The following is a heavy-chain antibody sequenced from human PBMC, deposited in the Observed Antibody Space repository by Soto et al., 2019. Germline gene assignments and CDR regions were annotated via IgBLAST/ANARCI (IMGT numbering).Heavy chain of an antibody. V-gene: IGHV1-2*04. CDR2: INPNSGGT. CDR3: ARDGGYCSGGSCYPEDYFDY. D-gene: IGHD2-15*01. J-gene: IGHJ4*02. CDR1: GYTFTGYY. Sequence: QVPLVQSGAEVKKPGASVKVSCKASGYTFTGYYMHWVRQAPGQGLEWMGWINPNSGGTNYAQKFQGWVTMTRDTSISTAYMELSRLRSDDTAVYYCARDGGYCSGGSCYPEDYFDYWGQGTLVTVSS.